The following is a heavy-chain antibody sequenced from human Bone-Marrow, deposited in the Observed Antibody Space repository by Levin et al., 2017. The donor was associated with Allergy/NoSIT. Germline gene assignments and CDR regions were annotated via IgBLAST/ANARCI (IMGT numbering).Heavy chain of an antibody. V-gene: IGHV3-74*01. CDR2: INSDGGNT. CDR1: GFTFSSYW. J-gene: IGHJ4*02. CDR3: ARRSIAAAPYYFDY. Sequence: PGGSLRLSCAASGFTFSSYWMHWVRQGPGKGLVWVSRINSDGGNTNYADSVKGRFTISRDNAKNTLYLQMNSLRAEDTAVYYCARRSIAAAPYYFDYWGQGTLVTVSS. D-gene: IGHD6-13*01.